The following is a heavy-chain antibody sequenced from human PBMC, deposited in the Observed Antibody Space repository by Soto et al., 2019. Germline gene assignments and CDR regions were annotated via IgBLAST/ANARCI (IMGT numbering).Heavy chain of an antibody. J-gene: IGHJ4*02. CDR2: ISGSDGST. Sequence: GESRKIACVASGFSFSSYAMSWVRQAPGKGLECVSVISGSDGSTYYADSVKGRFTISRDNSKNTLYLQMNSLRAEDTAVYYCAKDRERDAWYEDYWGQGTLVPVS. V-gene: IGHV3-23*01. CDR3: AKDRERDAWYEDY. CDR1: GFSFSSYA. D-gene: IGHD6-13*01.